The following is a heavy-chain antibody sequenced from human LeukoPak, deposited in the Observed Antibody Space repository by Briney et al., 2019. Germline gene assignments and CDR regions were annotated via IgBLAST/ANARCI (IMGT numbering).Heavy chain of an antibody. V-gene: IGHV1-18*01. CDR1: GYTFTSYG. J-gene: IGHJ4*02. CDR2: ISAYNGNT. D-gene: IGHD6-13*01. Sequence: ASVKVSCRASGYTFTSYGISWVRQAPGQGLEWMGWISAYNGNTNYAQKLQGRVTMTTDTSTSTAYMELRSLRSDDTAVYYCARDRAAAAGIPNLDYWGQGTLVTVSS. CDR3: ARDRAAAAGIPNLDY.